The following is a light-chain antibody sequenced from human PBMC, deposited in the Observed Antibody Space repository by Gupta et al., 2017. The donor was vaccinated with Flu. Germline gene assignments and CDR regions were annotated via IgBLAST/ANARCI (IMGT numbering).Light chain of an antibody. V-gene: IGKV3-20*01. Sequence: GETATLSCRASQSVSSSYLAWYQQKPGQAPRLLIYGASSRATGIPDRFSGSGSGTDFTLTISRLVPEDFAVYYCQQDGSSRVTFGGGTKVEIK. CDR2: GAS. J-gene: IGKJ4*01. CDR1: QSVSSSY. CDR3: QQDGSSRVT.